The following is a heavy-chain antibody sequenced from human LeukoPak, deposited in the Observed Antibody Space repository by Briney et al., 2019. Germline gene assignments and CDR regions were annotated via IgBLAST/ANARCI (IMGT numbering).Heavy chain of an antibody. V-gene: IGHV5-51*01. CDR2: IYPGDSDT. D-gene: IGHD3-9*01. CDR1: GYSFTNYW. J-gene: IGHJ5*02. CDR3: ARRGRYDFLTGYSP. Sequence: GESLKISCQASGYSFTNYWIGWVRQMPGKGLEWMGIIYPGDSDTRYSPSFQGQVTISADKSINTAYLQWSRLKASDTAIYYCARRGRYDFLTGYSPWGQGTLVTVSS.